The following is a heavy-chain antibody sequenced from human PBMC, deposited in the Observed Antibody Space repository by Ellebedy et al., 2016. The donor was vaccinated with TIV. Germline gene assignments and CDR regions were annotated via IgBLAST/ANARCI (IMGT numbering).Heavy chain of an antibody. CDR3: ARNTPMAEHFDY. CDR2: ISAYYANT. CDR1: GYTFTSYG. Sequence: AASVKVSCKASGYTFTSYGISWVRQSPGQGLEWMGWISAYYANTNYAQKLQGRVTMTTDTSTSTAYMELRSLRSDDTAVYYWARNTPMAEHFDYWGQGTLVTVSS. D-gene: IGHD5-18*01. V-gene: IGHV1-18*01. J-gene: IGHJ4*02.